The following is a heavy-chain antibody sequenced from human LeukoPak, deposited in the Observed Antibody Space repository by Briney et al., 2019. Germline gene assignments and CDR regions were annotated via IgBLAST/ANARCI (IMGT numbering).Heavy chain of an antibody. CDR3: ARDRVIAVDGYYFDY. CDR2: IYITGST. J-gene: IGHJ4*02. D-gene: IGHD6-19*01. CDR1: GGSIRSYY. Sequence: PSETLSLTCTVSGGSIRSYYWSWIREPAGKGLGCIWRIYITGSTHYTPSLKSRVTMSVDTSKNQFSLKLSAVTAADTAVYYCARDRVIAVDGYYFDYWGQGTLVTVSS. V-gene: IGHV4-4*07.